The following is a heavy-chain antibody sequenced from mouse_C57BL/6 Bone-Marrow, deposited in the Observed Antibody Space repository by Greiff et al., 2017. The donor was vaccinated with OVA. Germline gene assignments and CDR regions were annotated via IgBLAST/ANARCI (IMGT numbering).Heavy chain of an antibody. CDR1: GYTFTSYG. D-gene: IGHD2-4*01. V-gene: IGHV1-81*01. CDR2: IYPRSGNT. Sequence: QVQLQQSGAELARPGASVKLSCKASGYTFTSYGISWVKQRTGQGLEWIGEIYPRSGNTYYNEKFKGKATLTEEKSSSTAYMELRILTSEDSAVYLCARWRLRRPAWFAYWGQGTLVTVSA. CDR3: ARWRLRRPAWFAY. J-gene: IGHJ3*01.